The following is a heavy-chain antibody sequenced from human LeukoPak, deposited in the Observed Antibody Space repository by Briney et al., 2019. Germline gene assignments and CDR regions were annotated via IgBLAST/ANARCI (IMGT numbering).Heavy chain of an antibody. CDR3: ALLSGPSYS. CDR1: GFTCSRYA. CDR2: ISSDGNRT. D-gene: IGHD2-15*01. Sequence: GRPLRLSCAASGFTCSRYAMHWVRQAPGKGLEWVAVISSDGNRTYYADSVKGRFTLSRDNSNKTLHLQMKNLRADDTAVYYCALLSGPSYSWGQGTLVTVSS. V-gene: IGHV3-30-3*01. J-gene: IGHJ4*02.